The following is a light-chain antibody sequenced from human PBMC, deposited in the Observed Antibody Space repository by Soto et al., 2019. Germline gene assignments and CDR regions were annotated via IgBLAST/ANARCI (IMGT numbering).Light chain of an antibody. Sequence: EIVMTQSPATLSLSPGERATLSCRASQSVSSNLAWYQQKPGQAPRLLIYGASTRATGIPARFSGSGAGPDFTPLTSSLQSEDVAVYYCQQHNNRSPRTFGQGTKVEIK. CDR3: QQHNNRSPRT. J-gene: IGKJ1*01. CDR1: QSVSSN. CDR2: GAS. V-gene: IGKV3-15*01.